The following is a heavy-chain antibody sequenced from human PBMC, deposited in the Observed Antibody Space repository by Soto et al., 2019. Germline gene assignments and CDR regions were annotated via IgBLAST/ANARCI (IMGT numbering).Heavy chain of an antibody. V-gene: IGHV3-21*01. CDR2: ISSSSSYI. CDR3: ARAGQQLGTIDY. J-gene: IGHJ4*02. D-gene: IGHD6-13*01. CDR1: GFTFSSYS. Sequence: EVQLVESGGGLVKPGGSLRLSCAASGFTFSSYSMNWVRQAPGKGLEWVSSISSSSSYIYYVDSVKGRFTISRDNAKNSLYLQMNSLRAEDTAVYYCARAGQQLGTIDYWGQGTLVTVSS.